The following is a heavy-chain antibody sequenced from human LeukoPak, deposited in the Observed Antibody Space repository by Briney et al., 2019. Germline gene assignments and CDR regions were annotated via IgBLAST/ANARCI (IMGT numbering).Heavy chain of an antibody. V-gene: IGHV3-30*04. CDR1: GFRFNNYA. Sequence: GGSLRLSCAASGFRFNNYAMHWVRQPPGTGLEWVAVISMDGIQEYYADSVKGRFSISRDNSKNTLYLQMNSLRSEDTAVYYCARGVYSYALDALDLWGQGTMVTVSS. CDR3: ARGVYSYALDALDL. CDR2: ISMDGIQE. D-gene: IGHD5-18*01. J-gene: IGHJ3*01.